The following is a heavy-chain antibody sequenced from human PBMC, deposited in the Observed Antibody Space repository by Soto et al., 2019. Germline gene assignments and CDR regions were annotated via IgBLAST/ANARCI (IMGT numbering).Heavy chain of an antibody. CDR3: ARAPSMVRGGVHFDY. CDR1: GGSVSSGSYY. D-gene: IGHD3-10*01. CDR2: IYYSGST. V-gene: IGHV4-61*01. Sequence: PSETLSLTCTVSGGSVSSGSYYWSWIRQPPGKGLEWIGYIYYSGSTNYNPSLKSRVTISVDTSKNQFSLKLSSVTAADTAVYYCARAPSMVRGGVHFDYWGQGTLVTVSS. J-gene: IGHJ4*02.